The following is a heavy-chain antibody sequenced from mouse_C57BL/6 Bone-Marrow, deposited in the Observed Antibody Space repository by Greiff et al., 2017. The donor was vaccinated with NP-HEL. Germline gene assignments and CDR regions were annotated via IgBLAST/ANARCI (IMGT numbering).Heavy chain of an antibody. CDR3: ARSPYGYGSSYSFDY. V-gene: IGHV1-53*01. J-gene: IGHJ2*01. D-gene: IGHD1-1*01. CDR2: INPSNGGT. CDR1: GYTFTSYW. Sequence: QVHVKQPGTELVKPGASVKLSCKASGYTFTSYWMHWVKQRPGQGLEWIGNINPSNGGTNYNEKFKSKATLTVDKSSSTAYMQLSSLTSEDSAVYYCARSPYGYGSSYSFDYWGQGTTLTVSS.